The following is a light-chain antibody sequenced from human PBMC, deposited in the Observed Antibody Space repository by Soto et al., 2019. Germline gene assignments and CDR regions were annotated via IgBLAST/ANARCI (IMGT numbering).Light chain of an antibody. J-gene: IGLJ2*01. V-gene: IGLV2-14*01. CDR2: DVS. CDR3: SSYTSSSTPYVV. Sequence: QSALTQPASVSGSPGQSITISCTGTSSDVGGYNYVSWYQQHPGKAPKLMIYDVSNRPSGVSNRFSDSKSGNTASLTISGLQAEDEADYYCSSYTSSSTPYVVFGGGTQLTVL. CDR1: SSDVGGYNY.